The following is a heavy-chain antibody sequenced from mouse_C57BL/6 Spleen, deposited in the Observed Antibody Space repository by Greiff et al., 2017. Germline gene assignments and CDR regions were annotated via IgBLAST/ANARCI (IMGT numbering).Heavy chain of an antibody. V-gene: IGHV5-6*01. CDR2: ISSGGSYT. CDR1: GFTFSSYG. CDR3: ARQRTIANYFDY. J-gene: IGHJ2*01. D-gene: IGHD2-12*01. Sequence: EVHLVESGGDLVKPGGSLKLSCAASGFTFSSYGMSWVRQTPDTRLEWVATISSGGSYTYYPASVKGRFTISRDNAKNTLYLQMSSLKSEDTAMYYCARQRTIANYFDYWGQGTTLTVSS.